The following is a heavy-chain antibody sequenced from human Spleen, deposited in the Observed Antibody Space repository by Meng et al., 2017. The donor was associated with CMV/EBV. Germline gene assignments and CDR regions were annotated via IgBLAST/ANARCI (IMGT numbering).Heavy chain of an antibody. CDR3: ARARPAAAGPVDY. CDR2: ISSSDNSI. V-gene: IGHV3-48*03. CDR1: GFIFSDYE. Sequence: GESLKISCAASGFIFSDYEMNWVRQAPGKGLEWISFISSSDNSIYYADSVQGRFTISRDNARNSLYLQMNSLRAEDTAVYYCARARPAAAGPVDYWGQGALVTVSS. J-gene: IGHJ4*02. D-gene: IGHD6-13*01.